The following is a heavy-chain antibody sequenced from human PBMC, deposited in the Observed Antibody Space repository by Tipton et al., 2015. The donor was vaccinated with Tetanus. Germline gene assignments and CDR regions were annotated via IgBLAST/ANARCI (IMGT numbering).Heavy chain of an antibody. V-gene: IGHV3-7*03. J-gene: IGHJ4*02. Sequence: SLRLSCSASGFTFKSYAMSWVRQAPGKGLEWVANIKQDGSEKYYVDSVKGRFTISRDNAKNSLYLQMNSLRAEDTAVYYCAKEYGSGWYVVNYWGQGTLVTVSS. CDR2: IKQDGSEK. D-gene: IGHD6-19*01. CDR1: GFTFKSYA. CDR3: AKEYGSGWYVVNY.